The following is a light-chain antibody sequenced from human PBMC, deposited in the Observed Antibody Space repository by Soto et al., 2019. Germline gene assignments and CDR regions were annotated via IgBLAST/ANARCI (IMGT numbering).Light chain of an antibody. CDR3: QQYYSTPGT. CDR2: WAS. V-gene: IGKV4-1*01. CDR1: QSVLYSSNNKNY. J-gene: IGKJ1*01. Sequence: DIVMTQSPDSLGVSLGERATINCKSSQSVLYSSNNKNYLAWYQQKPGQPPKLLIYWASTRESGVPDRFSGSGSGTDFTLTIRRLQAEDVAIYYCQQYYSTPGTFGQGTKVEIK.